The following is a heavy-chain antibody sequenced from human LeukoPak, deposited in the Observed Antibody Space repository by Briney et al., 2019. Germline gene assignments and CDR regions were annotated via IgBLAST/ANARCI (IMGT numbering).Heavy chain of an antibody. CDR1: GFTFSSYA. CDR3: AKLNDNYYYYGMDV. V-gene: IGHV3-23*01. CDR2: IRGSGDYT. D-gene: IGHD1-1*01. J-gene: IGHJ6*02. Sequence: GGSLRLSCAASGFTFSSYAMSWVRQAPGKGLEWVSLIRGSGDYTYYADSVKGRFTIARDNSKNTLHLQMNSLRAEDTAVYYCAKLNDNYYYYGMDVWGQGTTVTVSS.